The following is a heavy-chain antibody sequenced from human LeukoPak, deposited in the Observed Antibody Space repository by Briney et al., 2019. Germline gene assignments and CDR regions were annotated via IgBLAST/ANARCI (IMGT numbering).Heavy chain of an antibody. Sequence: GGSLRLSCAVSGITLSNYGMSWVRQAPGKGLEWVAGLSGSGGSTYYADSVKGRFTISRDNPKNTLYLQMNSLRAEDTAVYFCEKRGVVIRVILVGFHKEAYYFDSWGQGALVTVSS. CDR3: EKRGVVIRVILVGFHKEAYYFDS. D-gene: IGHD3-22*01. J-gene: IGHJ4*02. V-gene: IGHV3-23*01. CDR2: LSGSGGST. CDR1: GITLSNYG.